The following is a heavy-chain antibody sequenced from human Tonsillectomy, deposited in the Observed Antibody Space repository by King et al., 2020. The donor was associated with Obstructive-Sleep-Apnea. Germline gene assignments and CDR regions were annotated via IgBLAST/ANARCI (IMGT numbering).Heavy chain of an antibody. CDR1: GGSINSYY. CDR2: ISYSGST. D-gene: IGHD5-24*01. Sequence: QLQESGPGLVKPSETLSLTCTVSGGSINSYYWSWIRQTPGKGLEWIGYISYSGSTNYNPSLKSRVTISVDTSKNQFSLKLSSVTAAYMAVYYCARDRVGRDGYNRFDYWGQGTLVTVSS. CDR3: ARDRVGRDGYNRFDY. V-gene: IGHV4-59*01. J-gene: IGHJ4*02.